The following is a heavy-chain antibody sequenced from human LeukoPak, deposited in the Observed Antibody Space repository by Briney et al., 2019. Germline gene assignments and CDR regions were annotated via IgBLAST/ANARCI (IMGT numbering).Heavy chain of an antibody. V-gene: IGHV3-23*01. CDR2: ISGSGDSS. Sequence: GGSLRLSCAASGFTFSGFNMNWVRQAPGEGLEWVSGISGSGDSSYYADSVKGRFTISRDNSGNTLYLQMNSLRAEDTAVYYCAKDLYGFYAMDVWGQGTTVTVSS. J-gene: IGHJ6*02. D-gene: IGHD4-17*01. CDR1: GFTFSGFN. CDR3: AKDLYGFYAMDV.